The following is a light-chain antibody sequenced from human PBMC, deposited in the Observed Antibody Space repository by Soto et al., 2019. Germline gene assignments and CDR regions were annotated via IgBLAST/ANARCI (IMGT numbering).Light chain of an antibody. V-gene: IGLV2-23*02. J-gene: IGLJ1*01. CDR1: SSDVGSYNL. CDR2: EVT. CDR3: CSYASSTTYV. Sequence: XSALTQPASVSGSPGQSITISCTGTSSDVGSYNLVSWYQQHPGKAPKLMIYEVTKRPSGVSNRFSGSKSGNTASLTISGLQAEDEADYYCCSYASSTTYVFGTGTKVTVL.